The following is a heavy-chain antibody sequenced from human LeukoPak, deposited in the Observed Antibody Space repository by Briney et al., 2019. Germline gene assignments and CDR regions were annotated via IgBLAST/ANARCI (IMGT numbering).Heavy chain of an antibody. Sequence: GGSLRLSCTASGFTFSSYAMSWVRQAPGKGLEWVSAISGSGGSTYYADSVKGRFAISRDNSKNTLYLQMNSLRAEDTAVYYCAKGPGYSYGYCYWGQGTLVTVSS. CDR2: ISGSGGST. CDR1: GFTFSSYA. D-gene: IGHD5-18*01. V-gene: IGHV3-23*01. J-gene: IGHJ4*02. CDR3: AKGPGYSYGYCY.